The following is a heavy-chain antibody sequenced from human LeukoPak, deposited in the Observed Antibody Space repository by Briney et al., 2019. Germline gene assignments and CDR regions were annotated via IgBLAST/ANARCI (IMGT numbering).Heavy chain of an antibody. Sequence: ASVKVSCKASGYTFTSNYIHWVRQAPGQGLEWMGMIYPRDGSTSYAQKFQGRVTVTRNTSTSTVHMELSGLRSGDTAVYYCARDQEGFDYWGQGTLVTVSS. CDR2: IYPRDGST. CDR1: GYTFTSNY. V-gene: IGHV1-46*01. J-gene: IGHJ4*02. CDR3: ARDQEGFDY.